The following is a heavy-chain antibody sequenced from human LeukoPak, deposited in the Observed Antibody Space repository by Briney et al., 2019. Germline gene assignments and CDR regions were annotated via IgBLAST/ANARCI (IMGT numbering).Heavy chain of an antibody. CDR2: IHYSGST. CDR3: ARHTSGSSLDY. J-gene: IGHJ4*02. Sequence: PSETLSLTCSVSGGSISSSSSYWGWIRRPPGKGLEWIATIHYSGSTNYNPSLKSRVTISVDTSKNQFSLKLSSVTAPDTAVYYCARHTSGSSLDYWGQGTLVTVSS. D-gene: IGHD6-6*01. CDR1: GGSISSSSSY. V-gene: IGHV4-39*01.